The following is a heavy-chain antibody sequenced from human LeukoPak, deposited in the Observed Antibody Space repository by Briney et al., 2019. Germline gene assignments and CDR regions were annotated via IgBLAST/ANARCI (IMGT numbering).Heavy chain of an antibody. J-gene: IGHJ2*01. CDR1: GYHFTSHW. V-gene: IGHV5-51*01. D-gene: IGHD4-17*01. CDR3: ARPSSDHGDYLIDWYFDL. CDR2: IFPKDSET. Sequence: GESLRISCKGSGYHFTSHWIGWVRQMPGKGLEWMGVIFPKDSETRYSPSFQGQVTISADKSISTAYLQWSSLKASDTAMYYCARPSSDHGDYLIDWYFDLWGRGTLVTVSS.